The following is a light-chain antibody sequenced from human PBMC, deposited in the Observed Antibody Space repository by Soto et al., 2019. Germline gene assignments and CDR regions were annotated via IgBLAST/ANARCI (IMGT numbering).Light chain of an antibody. CDR3: NSYTTTSSWV. CDR2: EVT. V-gene: IGLV2-14*01. CDR1: SSDVGGYNY. Sequence: QSALAQPASLSGSPGQSITISCTGTSSDVGGYNYVSWYQQHPGKAPKLIIYEVTNRPSGVSNRFSGSKSGNTASLTISGLQAEDEADYYCNSYTTTSSWVFGGGTKLTVL. J-gene: IGLJ3*02.